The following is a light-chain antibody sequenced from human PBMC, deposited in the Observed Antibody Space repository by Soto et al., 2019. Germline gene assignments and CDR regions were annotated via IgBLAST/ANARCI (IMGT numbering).Light chain of an antibody. CDR3: QQYHNWPPWS. CDR2: DAS. Sequence: IVLTQSPGTLSLSPGERATLSCRSSQSVSSSYLAWYQQKPGQAPRLLXYDASSRATGIPDRFSGSGSGTEFTLTISSLQSEDSGVYYCQQYHNWPPWSFGQGTKVDI. J-gene: IGKJ1*01. CDR1: QSVSSSY. V-gene: IGKV3-20*01.